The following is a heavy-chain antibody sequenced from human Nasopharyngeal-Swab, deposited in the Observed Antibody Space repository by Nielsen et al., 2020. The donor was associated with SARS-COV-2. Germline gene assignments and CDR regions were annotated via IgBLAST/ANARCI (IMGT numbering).Heavy chain of an antibody. CDR1: GFTFSNCA. CDR3: VKDISGSWGFDF. D-gene: IGHD6-13*01. V-gene: IGHV3-64D*06. CDR2: ISSIGVAS. J-gene: IGHJ4*02. Sequence: GESLKISCSASGFTFSNCAMHWVRQAPGKGLEYVSAISSIGVASYYADSVKGRFTISRDNSKSTLYLQMSSLRAEDTAIYYCVKDISGSWGFDFWGQGTLVTVSS.